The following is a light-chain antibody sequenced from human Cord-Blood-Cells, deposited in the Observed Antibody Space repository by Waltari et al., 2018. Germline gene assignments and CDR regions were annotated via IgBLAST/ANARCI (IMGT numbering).Light chain of an antibody. CDR2: EVS. CDR3: SSYAGSNNFV. CDR1: SSDVGGYNY. J-gene: IGLJ3*02. V-gene: IGLV2-8*01. Sequence: QSALTQPPSASGSPGQSVTISCTGTSSDVGGYNYVSWYQQHPGKAPKLMIYEVSTRPSGVPDRFSGSKSGNTASLTVSVLQAEDEADYYCSSYAGSNNFVFGGGTKLTVL.